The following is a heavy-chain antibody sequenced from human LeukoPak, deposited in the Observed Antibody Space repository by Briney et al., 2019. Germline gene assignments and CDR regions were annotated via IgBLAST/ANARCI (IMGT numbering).Heavy chain of an antibody. Sequence: ASVKVSCKASGYTFTTYAMNWVRQAPGQGLEWMGWINTNTGNPTYAQGFTGRFVFSLDTSVSTAYLQISSLQAEDTAVYYCARTMLLAARPFDYWGQGTLVTVSS. CDR1: GYTFTTYA. D-gene: IGHD6-6*01. J-gene: IGHJ4*02. V-gene: IGHV7-4-1*02. CDR3: ARTMLLAARPFDY. CDR2: INTNTGNP.